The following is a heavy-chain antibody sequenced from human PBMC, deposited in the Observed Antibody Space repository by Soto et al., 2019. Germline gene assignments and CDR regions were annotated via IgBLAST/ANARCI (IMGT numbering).Heavy chain of an antibody. CDR2: ISGSGGST. D-gene: IGHD5-18*01. V-gene: IGHV3-23*01. CDR3: AKLSEIWSDTAMVISRHFDY. Sequence: GGSLRLSCAASGFTFSSYAMSWVRQAPGKGLEWVSAISGSGGSTYYADSVKGRFTISRDNSKNTLYLQMNSLRAEDTAVYYCAKLSEIWSDTAMVISRHFDYWGQGTLVTVSS. J-gene: IGHJ4*02. CDR1: GFTFSSYA.